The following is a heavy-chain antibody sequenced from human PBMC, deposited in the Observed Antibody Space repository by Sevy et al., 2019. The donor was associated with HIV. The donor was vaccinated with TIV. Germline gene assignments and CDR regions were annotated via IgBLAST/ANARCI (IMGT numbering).Heavy chain of an antibody. CDR1: GYTFTGYY. CDR2: INPNSGGT. Sequence: ASVKVSCKASGYTFTGYYMHWVRQAPGQGLEWMGWINPNSGGTNYAQKFQGRVTMTRDTSISTAYMELSRLRSDDTAVYYCAREVAAAVPPSSYYYGMDVWGQGTTVTVSS. D-gene: IGHD6-13*01. J-gene: IGHJ6*02. V-gene: IGHV1-2*02. CDR3: AREVAAAVPPSSYYYGMDV.